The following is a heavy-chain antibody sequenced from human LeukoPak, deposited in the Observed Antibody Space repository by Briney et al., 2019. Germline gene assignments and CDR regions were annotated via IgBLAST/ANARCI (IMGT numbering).Heavy chain of an antibody. J-gene: IGHJ4*02. Sequence: GGSLRLSCAASGFIFRNYWMSWVRQAPGKGLEWVAIINQDGREKHYVDSVKGRFTISRDNAKNSLYLQMNSLRAEDTAVYYCARDRLHYGEYEKTFDYWGQGTLDSVSS. CDR1: GFIFRNYW. V-gene: IGHV3-7*01. CDR2: INQDGREK. D-gene: IGHD4-17*01. CDR3: ARDRLHYGEYEKTFDY.